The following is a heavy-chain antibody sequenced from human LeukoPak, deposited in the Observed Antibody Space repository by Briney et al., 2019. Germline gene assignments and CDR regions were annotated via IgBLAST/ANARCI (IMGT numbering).Heavy chain of an antibody. CDR3: ARRRSHDVWSA. V-gene: IGHV4-39*01. D-gene: IGHD3-3*01. J-gene: IGHJ4*02. CDR1: GDSINTGRYF. CDR2: IFYTGST. Sequence: SETLSLTCTVSGDSINTGRYFWGWIRQPPGKGLKWIGTIFYTGSTYYNPSLQSRVTISIDTSKNRFSLSLTSVSAADTAVYFCARRRSHDVWSAWGQGTLVSVSS.